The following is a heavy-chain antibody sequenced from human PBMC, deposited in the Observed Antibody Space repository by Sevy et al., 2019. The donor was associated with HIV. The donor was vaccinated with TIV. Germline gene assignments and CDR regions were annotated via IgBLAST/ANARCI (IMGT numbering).Heavy chain of an antibody. Sequence: GGSLRLSCAASGFTFSNAWMSWVRRAPDKGLEWVGRVNSKTDGGSTDYAAPVKGRFTISRDDSKNTLYLQMNSLKTEDTAEYYCTTVKADAFDIWGQGTMVTVSS. CDR2: VNSKTDGGST. J-gene: IGHJ3*02. CDR1: GFTFSNAW. CDR3: TTVKADAFDI. V-gene: IGHV3-15*01.